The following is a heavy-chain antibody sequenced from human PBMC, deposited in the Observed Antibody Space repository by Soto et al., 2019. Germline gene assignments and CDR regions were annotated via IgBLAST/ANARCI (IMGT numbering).Heavy chain of an antibody. J-gene: IGHJ6*02. V-gene: IGHV3-23*01. CDR1: VFMFSNYA. CDR2: ITGSGGGR. Sequence: HPGGSLRLSCAASVFMFSNYAMGLVRQSPGRGLEWVSAITGSGGGRYYADSVKGRVTVSRSNSKKTLYLQMHSLRDEDTAIFFCEKWDTHGIIHPTVGGNYYYYDMDVWGQGTRVTVSS. D-gene: IGHD5-18*01. CDR3: EKWDTHGIIHPTVGGNYYYYDMDV.